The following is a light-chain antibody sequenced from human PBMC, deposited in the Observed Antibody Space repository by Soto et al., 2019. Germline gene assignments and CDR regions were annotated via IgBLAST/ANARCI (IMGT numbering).Light chain of an antibody. V-gene: IGKV3-15*01. CDR1: QSVRSN. J-gene: IGKJ5*01. CDR3: QQYNEWPPFT. CDR2: AAS. Sequence: EIVLKQYPATLSVSPVERGTLYCRYSQSVRSNLAWYQQKPGQAHRLVIYAASTRATGIPDRFSGSVSGTEFTLTISSLQSEDFAVYYCQQYNEWPPFTFGQGTRLEIK.